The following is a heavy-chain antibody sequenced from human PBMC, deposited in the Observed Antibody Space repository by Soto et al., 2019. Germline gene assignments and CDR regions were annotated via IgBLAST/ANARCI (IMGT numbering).Heavy chain of an antibody. Sequence: EVNLVESGGGMVQPDGSLRLSCVGSGFTFSDYWMNWVRQAPGRGLEWVANVKKDESIKNYMDSVKGRFTISRDNAQNIVYLQMTNLRIEDTALYYCVKDGTVEGTGGFENWGQGIQVTVS. CDR3: VKDGTVEGTGGFEN. J-gene: IGHJ4*02. V-gene: IGHV3-7*04. CDR2: VKKDESIK. D-gene: IGHD2-8*02. CDR1: GFTFSDYW.